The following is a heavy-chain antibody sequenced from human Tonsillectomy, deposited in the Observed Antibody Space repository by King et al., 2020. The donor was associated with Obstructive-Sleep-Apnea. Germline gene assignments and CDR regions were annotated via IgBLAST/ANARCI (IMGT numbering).Heavy chain of an antibody. CDR3: AKATAAAGTFADY. Sequence: VQLVESGGGVVQPGGSLRLSCAASGFSFSSYGMHWVRQAPGKGLEWVAFIRYDGSNKYYADSVKGRFTISTDTSKKTLYLQMNSLRAEDTAVFYCAKATAAAGTFADYWGQGTLVTVSS. V-gene: IGHV3-30*02. CDR2: IRYDGSNK. CDR1: GFSFSSYG. J-gene: IGHJ4*02. D-gene: IGHD6-13*01.